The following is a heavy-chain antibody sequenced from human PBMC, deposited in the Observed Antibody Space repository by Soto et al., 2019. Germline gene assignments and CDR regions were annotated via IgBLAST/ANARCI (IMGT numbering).Heavy chain of an antibody. CDR3: ASSTIFGVVIPYFDY. V-gene: IGHV1-3*01. J-gene: IGHJ4*02. CDR2: INAGNGNT. Sequence: ASVKVSCKASGYTFTSYAMHWVRQAPGQRLEWMGWINAGNGNTKYSQKFQGRVTITRDTSASTAYMELSSLRSEDTAVYYCASSTIFGVVIPYFDYWGQGTLVNVSS. CDR1: GYTFTSYA. D-gene: IGHD3-3*01.